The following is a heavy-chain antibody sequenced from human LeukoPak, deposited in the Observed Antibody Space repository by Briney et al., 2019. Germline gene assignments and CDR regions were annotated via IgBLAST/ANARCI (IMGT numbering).Heavy chain of an antibody. CDR1: GFTFSDYY. Sequence: GGSLRSTCAASGFTFSDYYIYWIRQAPGQGLEWLSYISPSGTTIYYADSVKARFTVSRDNAESSLFLQMNNLKVEDTAIYFCARERSSGYYYWCYSYKFVDVWGRGTTVTVAS. J-gene: IGHJ6*03. D-gene: IGHD3-22*01. CDR3: ARERSSGYYYWCYSYKFVDV. CDR2: ISPSGTTI. V-gene: IGHV3-11*01.